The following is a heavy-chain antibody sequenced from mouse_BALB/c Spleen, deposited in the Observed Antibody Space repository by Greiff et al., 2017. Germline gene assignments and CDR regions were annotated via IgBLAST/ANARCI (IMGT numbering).Heavy chain of an antibody. CDR1: GYAFTNYL. CDR2: INPGSGGT. J-gene: IGHJ2*01. V-gene: IGHV1-54*03. CDR3: ARFYGNYVDY. D-gene: IGHD2-1*01. Sequence: QQSGAELVRPGTSVKVSCKASGYAFTNYLIEWVKQRPGQGLEWIGVINPGSGGTNYNEKFKGKATLTADKSSSTAYMQLSSLTSDDSAVYFCARFYGNYVDYWGQGTTLTVSS.